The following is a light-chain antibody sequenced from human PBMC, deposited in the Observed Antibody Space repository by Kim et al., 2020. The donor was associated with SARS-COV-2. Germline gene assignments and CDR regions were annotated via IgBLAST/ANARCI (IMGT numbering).Light chain of an antibody. J-gene: IGKJ4*01. CDR1: QDISSW. CDR2: AAS. V-gene: IGKV1-12*01. CDR3: QQANTFPHT. Sequence: ASVGDRVTITCRASQDISSWLAWYQQKPEKAPNLVIYAASSLQGGVPSRFSGSGSGTEFTLTINSLQPEDFATYYCQQANTFPHTFGGGTKVDIK.